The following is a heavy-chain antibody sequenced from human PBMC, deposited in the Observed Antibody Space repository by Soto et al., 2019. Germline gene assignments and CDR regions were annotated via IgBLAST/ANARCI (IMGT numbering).Heavy chain of an antibody. D-gene: IGHD2-8*01. V-gene: IGHV1-58*01. J-gene: IGHJ6*02. CDR1: GFTFTSSA. Sequence: SVKVSCKASGFTFTSSAVQWVRQARGQRLEWIGWIVVGSGNTNYAQKFQERVTITRDMSTSTAYMELSSLRSEDTAVYYCARVIMVYASHMDVWGQGTTVTVSS. CDR3: ARVIMVYASHMDV. CDR2: IVVGSGNT.